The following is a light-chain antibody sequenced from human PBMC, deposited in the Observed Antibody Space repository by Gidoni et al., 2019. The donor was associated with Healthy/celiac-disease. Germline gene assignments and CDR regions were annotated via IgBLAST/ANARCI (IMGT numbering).Light chain of an antibody. J-gene: IGKJ2*01. CDR2: LGS. CDR3: MQALQTPYT. Sequence: DIVMTQSRLSLPVTPGEPASISCRSSQSLLHSNGYNYLDWYLQKPGQSPQLLIYLGSNRASGVPDRFSGSGSGTDFTLKISRVEAEDVGVYYCMQALQTPYTFXQXTKLEIK. V-gene: IGKV2-28*01. CDR1: QSLLHSNGYNY.